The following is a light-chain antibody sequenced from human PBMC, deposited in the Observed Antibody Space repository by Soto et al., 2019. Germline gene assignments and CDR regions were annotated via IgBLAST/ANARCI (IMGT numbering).Light chain of an antibody. J-gene: IGKJ4*01. CDR1: QIVLYSSNNKNY. Sequence: DIVMTQSPDSLAVSLGESATINCKSNQIVLYSSNNKNYLAWYQQKPGQPPKLLIYWASTRESGVPDRFSGSGSGTDFTLTISSLQAEDVAVYYCQQYYSTPLTFGGGTKVDIK. V-gene: IGKV4-1*01. CDR2: WAS. CDR3: QQYYSTPLT.